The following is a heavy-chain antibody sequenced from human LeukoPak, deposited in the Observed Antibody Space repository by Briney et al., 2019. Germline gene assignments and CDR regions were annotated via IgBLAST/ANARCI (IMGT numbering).Heavy chain of an antibody. V-gene: IGHV3-21*01. CDR1: GFTFSSYS. J-gene: IGHJ4*02. D-gene: IGHD3-22*01. CDR3: ARDFAYYDSSGYSL. Sequence: GGSLRLSCAASGFTFSSYSMNWVRQAPGKGLEWVSSISSSSSYIYYADSVKGRFTISRDNAKNSLYLQMNSLRAEDTAVSYCARDFAYYDSSGYSLWGQGTLVTVSS. CDR2: ISSSSSYI.